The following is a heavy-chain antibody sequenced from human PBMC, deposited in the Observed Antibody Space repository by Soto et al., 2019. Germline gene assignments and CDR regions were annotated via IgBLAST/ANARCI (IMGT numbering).Heavy chain of an antibody. D-gene: IGHD2-2*01. CDR1: GYTFTNFG. CDR3: ARVIPAVEASFDP. J-gene: IGHJ5*02. V-gene: IGHV1-18*01. Sequence: ASVKVSCKASGYTFTNFGVTWVRRAPGQGLEWMGWISAYTDTPNYAQKFQGRVTMTIDTSTSTAYMDLRSLTSDDTAVYYCARVIPAVEASFDPWGQGTLVTVSS. CDR2: ISAYTDTP.